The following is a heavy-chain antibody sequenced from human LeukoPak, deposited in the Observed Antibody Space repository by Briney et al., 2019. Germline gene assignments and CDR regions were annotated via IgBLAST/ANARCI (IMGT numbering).Heavy chain of an antibody. CDR3: ARHVKAAGTGDFDY. Sequence: ASVKVSCKASGGTFSSYAISWVRQAPGQGLEWMGRIIPILGIANYAQKFQGRVTITADKSTSTAYMELSSLRSEDTAVYYCARHVKAAGTGDFDYWGQGTLVTVSS. D-gene: IGHD6-13*01. J-gene: IGHJ4*02. V-gene: IGHV1-69*04. CDR2: IIPILGIA. CDR1: GGTFSSYA.